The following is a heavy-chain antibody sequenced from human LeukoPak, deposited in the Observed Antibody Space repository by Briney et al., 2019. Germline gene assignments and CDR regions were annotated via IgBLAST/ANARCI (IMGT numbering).Heavy chain of an antibody. CDR2: IDWDDDK. J-gene: IGHJ4*02. Sequence: ESGPTLVNPTQTLTLTCTFSGFSLSTSGMRVSWIRQPPGKALEWLARIDWDDDKFYSTSLKTRLTISKDTSKNQVVLTMTNTDPVDTATYYCARSTFLEWLPDWGQGTLVTVSS. CDR3: ARSTFLEWLPD. D-gene: IGHD3-3*01. V-gene: IGHV2-70*04. CDR1: GFSLSTSGMR.